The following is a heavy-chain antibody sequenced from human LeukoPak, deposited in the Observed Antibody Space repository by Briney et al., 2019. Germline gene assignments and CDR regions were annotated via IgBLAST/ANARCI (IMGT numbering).Heavy chain of an antibody. D-gene: IGHD4-17*01. V-gene: IGHV4-31*03. Sequence: SETLSLTCTVSGGSISSGGYYWSWIRQHPGKGLEWIRYIYYSGSTYYNPSLKSRVTISVDTSKNQFSLKLSSVTAADTAVYYCARDINKNDYGETGWFDPWGQGTLVTVSS. CDR3: ARDINKNDYGETGWFDP. CDR1: GGSISSGGYY. J-gene: IGHJ5*02. CDR2: IYYSGST.